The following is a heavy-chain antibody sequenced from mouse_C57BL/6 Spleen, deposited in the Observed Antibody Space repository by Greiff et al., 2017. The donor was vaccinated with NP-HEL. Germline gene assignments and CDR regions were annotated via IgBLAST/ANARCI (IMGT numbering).Heavy chain of an antibody. Sequence: QVQLQQSGAELVKPGASVKLSCKASGYTFTEYTIHWVKQRSGQGLEWIGWFYPGSGSIKYNEKFKDKAPLTADKSSSTVYMELSRVTSEDSAVYFCAIHEIYDGYYRYFDVWGTGTTVTVSS. D-gene: IGHD2-3*01. CDR1: GYTFTEYT. CDR3: AIHEIYDGYYRYFDV. J-gene: IGHJ1*03. V-gene: IGHV1-62-2*01. CDR2: FYPGSGSI.